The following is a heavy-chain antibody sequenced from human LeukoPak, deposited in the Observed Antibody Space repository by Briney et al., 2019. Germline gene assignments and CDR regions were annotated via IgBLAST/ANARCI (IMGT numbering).Heavy chain of an antibody. Sequence: PGGSLRLSCAASGFTFSSYEMNWVRQAPGKGLEWVSYISSSGSTIYYADSVKGRFTISRDNAKNSLYLQMNSLRAEDTAVYYCARFGYSSGWYENYFDYWGQGTLVTVSS. CDR1: GFTFSSYE. CDR3: ARFGYSSGWYENYFDY. D-gene: IGHD6-19*01. V-gene: IGHV3-48*03. J-gene: IGHJ4*02. CDR2: ISSSGSTI.